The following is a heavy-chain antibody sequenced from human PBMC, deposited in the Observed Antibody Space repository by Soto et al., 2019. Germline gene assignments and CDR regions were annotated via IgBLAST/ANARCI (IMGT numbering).Heavy chain of an antibody. Sequence: EVQLVESGGGLVQPGGSVRLSCAASGFTFSSYWMHWVRQAPGKVLMWVSRIHNDGSTTRYADSVKGRFTISRDNAKNTLYLQMSSLRVEDTAVYYCARDNWNSYWGQGTLVTVSS. CDR1: GFTFSSYW. D-gene: IGHD1-7*01. V-gene: IGHV3-74*01. CDR3: ARDNWNSY. CDR2: IHNDGSTT. J-gene: IGHJ4*01.